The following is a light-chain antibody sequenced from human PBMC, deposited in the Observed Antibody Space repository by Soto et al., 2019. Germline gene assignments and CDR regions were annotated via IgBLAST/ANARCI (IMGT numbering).Light chain of an antibody. Sequence: DIQMTQSPSSLSASVGDRVTITCRASQNIHTFLNWYQQKPGKAPKLLIYAAYILHSGVPSRFSGSGSGTDFTLTICSLQPEDFATYYCQESYSTPMYTFGQGTKLEI. CDR1: QNIHTF. CDR2: AAY. V-gene: IGKV1-39*01. J-gene: IGKJ2*01. CDR3: QESYSTPMYT.